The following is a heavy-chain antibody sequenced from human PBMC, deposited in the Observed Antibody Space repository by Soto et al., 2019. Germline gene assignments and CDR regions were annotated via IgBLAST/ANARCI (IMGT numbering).Heavy chain of an antibody. CDR1: GFTFSTYT. D-gene: IGHD3-10*01. Sequence: EVQLVESGGGLVTPGGSLRLSCAASGFTFSTYTMNWVRQAPGKGLEWISSISSGSSYIYYAGSVKGRFTISRDNAMNLLFLQMISLRADDTAVYYCALDILSGGAYPDSWGQGTKVTVSS. J-gene: IGHJ5*01. CDR2: ISSGSSYI. CDR3: ALDILSGGAYPDS. V-gene: IGHV3-21*01.